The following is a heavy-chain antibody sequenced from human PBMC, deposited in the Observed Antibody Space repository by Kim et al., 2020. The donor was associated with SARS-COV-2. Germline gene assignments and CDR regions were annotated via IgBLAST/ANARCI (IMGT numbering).Heavy chain of an antibody. J-gene: IGHJ4*02. CDR3: AREYTTSRYFDY. D-gene: IGHD1-26*01. CDR1: GITFRNYW. V-gene: IGHV3-74*01. Sequence: GGSLRLSCGASGITFRNYWMHWVRQAPGKGLVWVSRINSDGNTTNYADSVKGRFTIARDTAKNTLFLQMNSLRVDDTAVYFCAREYTTSRYFDYWGQGTL. CDR2: INSDGNTT.